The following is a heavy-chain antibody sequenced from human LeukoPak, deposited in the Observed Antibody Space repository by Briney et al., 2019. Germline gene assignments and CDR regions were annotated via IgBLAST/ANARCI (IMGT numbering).Heavy chain of an antibody. CDR3: AASSGYPFDAFDI. CDR1: GFTFSNSW. J-gene: IGHJ3*02. V-gene: IGHV3-7*01. D-gene: IGHD3-22*01. Sequence: PGGSLRLSCAASGFTFSNSWMSWVRLAPGKGLEWVANIKQDGSEKYYVDSVKGRFTISRDNAKNSLYLQMNSLRAEDTAVYYCAASSGYPFDAFDIWGQGTMVTVSS. CDR2: IKQDGSEK.